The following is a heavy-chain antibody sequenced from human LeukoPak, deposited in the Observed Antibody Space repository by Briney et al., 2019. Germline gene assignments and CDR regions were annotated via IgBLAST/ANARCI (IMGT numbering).Heavy chain of an antibody. Sequence: GESLKISCKGSGYSFSSCWIGWVRQMPGKGLEWMGIIYPGDSDTRYSPSFQGQVTISADKSISTAYLQWSSLKASDTAMYYCARPSYYDSSGYFADAFDIWGQGTMVTVSS. J-gene: IGHJ3*02. V-gene: IGHV5-51*01. CDR3: ARPSYYDSSGYFADAFDI. CDR1: GYSFSSCW. D-gene: IGHD3-22*01. CDR2: IYPGDSDT.